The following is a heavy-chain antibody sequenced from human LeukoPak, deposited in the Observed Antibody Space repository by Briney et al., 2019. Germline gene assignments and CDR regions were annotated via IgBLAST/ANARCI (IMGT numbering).Heavy chain of an antibody. CDR3: AKIEVSATLDY. J-gene: IGHJ4*02. CDR1: GFTFSTYH. D-gene: IGHD2-8*01. V-gene: IGHV3-30*02. CDR2: IRNDGSNE. Sequence: GGPLRLSCTASGFTFSTYHVHCVRHAPGKGLEWVAFIRNDGSNEYYADSVKGRFTISRDNSRNTLSLQMNSLRVDDTTVYYCAKIEVSATLDYWGQGTLVTVSS.